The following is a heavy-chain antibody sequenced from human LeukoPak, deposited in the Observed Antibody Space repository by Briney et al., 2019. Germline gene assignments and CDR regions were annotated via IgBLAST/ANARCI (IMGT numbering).Heavy chain of an antibody. V-gene: IGHV3-74*01. Sequence: GGSLRLSCAASGFTFHSYWLHWVRQAPGKGLVWVSRIDNDGGSTTYADSVKGRFTISRDNAKNTLYLQMNSVRAEDTAVYDCARSSFPYYFDYWGQGTLVTVSS. CDR3: ARSSFPYYFDY. J-gene: IGHJ4*02. D-gene: IGHD3-16*01. CDR2: IDNDGGST. CDR1: GFTFHSYW.